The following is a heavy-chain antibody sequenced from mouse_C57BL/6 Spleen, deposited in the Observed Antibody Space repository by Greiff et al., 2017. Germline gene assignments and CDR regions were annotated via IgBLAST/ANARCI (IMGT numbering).Heavy chain of an antibody. D-gene: IGHD4-1*01. CDR3: TRDLGPGYAMDY. CDR1: GFTFSSYA. CDR2: ISSGGDYI. Sequence: EVQRVESGEGLVKPGGSLKLSCAASGFTFSSYAMSWVRQTPEKRLEWVAYISSGGDYIYYADTVKGRFTISRDNARNTLYLQMSSLKSEDTAMYYCTRDLGPGYAMDYWGQGTSVTVSS. J-gene: IGHJ4*01. V-gene: IGHV5-9-1*02.